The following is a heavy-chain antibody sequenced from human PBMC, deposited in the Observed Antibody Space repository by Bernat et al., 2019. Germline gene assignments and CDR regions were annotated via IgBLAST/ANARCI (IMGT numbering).Heavy chain of an antibody. CDR1: GYTFTSYY. V-gene: IGHV1-46*01. CDR3: ARGGYYYDSSGYYYYFDY. CDR2: INPSGGST. D-gene: IGHD3-22*01. Sequence: QVQLVQSGAEVKKPGASVKVSCKASGYTFTSYYMTWVRQAPGQGLEWLGIINPSGGSTSYAQKFQGRVTMTRDTSTSTVYMELSSLRSEDTAVYYCARGGYYYDSSGYYYYFDYWGQGTLVTVSS. J-gene: IGHJ4*02.